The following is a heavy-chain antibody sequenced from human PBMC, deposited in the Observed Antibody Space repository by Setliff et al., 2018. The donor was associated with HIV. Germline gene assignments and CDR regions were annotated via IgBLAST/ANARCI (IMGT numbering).Heavy chain of an antibody. V-gene: IGHV4-61*09. CDR1: GGSISSGSYY. Sequence: TLSLTCRVSGGSISSGSYYWSWIRQPAGKGLEWIGHIYTSGSANYNPSLKSRVTRSVDTSKNQFSLKLSSVTAADTAVYYCARFAYYSDSGGYYHHWGQGALVTVSS. CDR2: IYTSGSA. CDR3: ARFAYYSDSGGYYHH. J-gene: IGHJ4*02. D-gene: IGHD3-22*01.